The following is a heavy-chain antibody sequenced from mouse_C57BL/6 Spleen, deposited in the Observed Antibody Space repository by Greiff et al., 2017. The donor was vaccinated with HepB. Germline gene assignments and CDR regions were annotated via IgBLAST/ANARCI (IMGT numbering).Heavy chain of an antibody. CDR1: GFTFSDYG. CDR2: ISSGSSTI. V-gene: IGHV5-17*01. J-gene: IGHJ4*01. CDR3: ARHDYDDDYAMDY. D-gene: IGHD2-4*01. Sequence: DVKLVESGGGLVKPGGSLKLSCAASGFTFSDYGMHWVRQAPEKGLEWVAYISSGSSTIYYADTVKGRFTISRDNAKNTLFLQMTSLRSEDTAMYYCARHDYDDDYAMDYWGQGTSVTVSS.